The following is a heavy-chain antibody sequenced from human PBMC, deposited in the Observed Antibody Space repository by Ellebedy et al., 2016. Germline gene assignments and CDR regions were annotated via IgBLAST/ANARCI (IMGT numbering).Heavy chain of an antibody. D-gene: IGHD3-10*01. CDR1: GFTVSSNS. CDR2: IYSGDST. V-gene: IGHV3-53*01. Sequence: GGSLRLXCAASGFTVSSNSMSWVRQAPGKGLEWVSTIYSGDSTYYTDSVKGRFTISRDNSKNTLYLQMNSLRAEDTAVYYCAKLRGSGFDYWGQGTLVTVSS. CDR3: AKLRGSGFDY. J-gene: IGHJ4*02.